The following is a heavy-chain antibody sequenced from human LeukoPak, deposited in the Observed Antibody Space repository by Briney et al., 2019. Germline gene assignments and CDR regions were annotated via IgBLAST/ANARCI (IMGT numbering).Heavy chain of an antibody. Sequence: GGSLRLSCAASGFTFSSYWMHWVRQAPGKGLVWVSRINTDGSSTSYADSVKGRFTISRDNAKNSLYLQMNSLRAEDMALYYCAKDMGDGYNAYYFDYWGQGTLVTVSS. CDR2: INTDGSST. J-gene: IGHJ4*02. V-gene: IGHV3-74*01. D-gene: IGHD5-24*01. CDR1: GFTFSSYW. CDR3: AKDMGDGYNAYYFDY.